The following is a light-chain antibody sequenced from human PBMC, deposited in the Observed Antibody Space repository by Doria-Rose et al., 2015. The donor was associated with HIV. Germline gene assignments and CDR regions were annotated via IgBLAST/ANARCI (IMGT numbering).Light chain of an antibody. J-gene: IGKJ1*01. V-gene: IGKV3-20*01. Sequence: TQSPGTLSLSPGERATLSCRASQSFGSTYLAWYQQKPGQAPSLLIYDGSTRATGIPDRFSASGSGTDFTLTINRLEPEDFALYYCHQCGTSWTFGQGTKVEI. CDR2: DGS. CDR3: HQCGTSWT. CDR1: QSFGSTY.